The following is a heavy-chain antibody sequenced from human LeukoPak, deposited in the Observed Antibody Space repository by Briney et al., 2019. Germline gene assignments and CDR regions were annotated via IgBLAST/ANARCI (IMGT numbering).Heavy chain of an antibody. CDR1: GFTFSSYG. J-gene: IGHJ3*02. CDR2: ISGSGGST. V-gene: IGHV3-23*01. Sequence: GGSLRLSCAASGFTFSSYGMSWVRQAPGKGLEWVSAISGSGGSTYYADSVKGRFTISRDNSKNTLYLQMNSLRAEDTAVYYCAKEGPPSGSYPGYAFDIWGQGTMVTVSS. D-gene: IGHD1-26*01. CDR3: AKEGPPSGSYPGYAFDI.